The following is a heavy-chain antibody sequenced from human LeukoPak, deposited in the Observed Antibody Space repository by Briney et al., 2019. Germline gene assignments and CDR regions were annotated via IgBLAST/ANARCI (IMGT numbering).Heavy chain of an antibody. Sequence: ASVKVSCKASGGTFSSYAISWVRQMPGKGLEWMGIIYPGDSDTRYSPSFQGQVTISADKSISTAYLQWSSLKASDTAMYYCARVYSSGWYGMDVWGQGTTVTVSS. CDR3: ARVYSSGWYGMDV. J-gene: IGHJ6*02. CDR2: IYPGDSDT. V-gene: IGHV5-51*01. D-gene: IGHD6-19*01. CDR1: GGTFSSYA.